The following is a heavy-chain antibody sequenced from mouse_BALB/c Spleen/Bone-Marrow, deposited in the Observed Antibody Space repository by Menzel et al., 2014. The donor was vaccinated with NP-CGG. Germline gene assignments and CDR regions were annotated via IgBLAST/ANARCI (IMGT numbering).Heavy chain of an antibody. CDR1: GITFRNFG. V-gene: IGHV5-17*02. J-gene: IGHJ4*01. CDR3: ARIGRARGYAMDY. CDR2: ISSGSSTI. D-gene: IGHD3-3*01. Sequence: DVQLQESGGGLVQPGGSRKLSCAASGITFRNFGMHWVRQAPERGLEWVAYISSGSSTIYYADTLKGRFTISRDNPKNTPFLQMTSLRSEDTAMYYCARIGRARGYAMDYWGQGTSVTVSS.